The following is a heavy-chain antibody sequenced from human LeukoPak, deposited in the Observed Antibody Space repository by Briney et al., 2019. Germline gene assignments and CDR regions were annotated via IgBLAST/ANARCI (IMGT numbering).Heavy chain of an antibody. D-gene: IGHD2-8*01. CDR2: INSDGTTT. J-gene: IGHJ6*02. CDR3: ARDTTEGVLALDV. CDR1: GFTFSSYW. V-gene: IGHV3-74*01. Sequence: PGGSLRLSCAASGFTFSSYWMHWVRQAPGKWLVWVSRINSDGTTTSYADSVKGRFTISRDNAKNTLYLQMSSLRVEDTAVYYCARDTTEGVLALDVWGQGTTVTVSS.